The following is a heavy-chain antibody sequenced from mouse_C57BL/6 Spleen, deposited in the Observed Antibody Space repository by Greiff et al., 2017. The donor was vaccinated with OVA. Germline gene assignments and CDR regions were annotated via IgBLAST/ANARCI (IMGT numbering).Heavy chain of an antibody. Sequence: VKLVESGPELVKPGASVKISCKASGYAFSSSWMNWVKQRPGKGLEWIGRIYPGDGDTNYNGKFKGKATLTADKSSSTAYMQLSSLTSEDSAVYFCARSPSYDYFDYWGQGTTLTVSS. CDR3: ARSPSYDYFDY. V-gene: IGHV1-82*01. D-gene: IGHD2-3*01. J-gene: IGHJ2*01. CDR2: IYPGDGDT. CDR1: GYAFSSSW.